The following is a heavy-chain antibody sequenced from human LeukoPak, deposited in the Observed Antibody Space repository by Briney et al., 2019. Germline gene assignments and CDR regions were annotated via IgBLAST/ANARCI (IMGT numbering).Heavy chain of an antibody. J-gene: IGHJ4*02. D-gene: IGHD3-22*01. CDR1: GFTFSSYS. Sequence: PGGSLRLSCAASGFTFSSYSMNWVRQAPGKGLEWVSSISSSSSYIYYADSVKGRLTISRDNAKNSLYLQMNSLRAEDTAVYYCARVYSSGYYYSLPILPFDYWGQGTLVTVSS. CDR3: ARVYSSGYYYSLPILPFDY. CDR2: ISSSSSYI. V-gene: IGHV3-21*01.